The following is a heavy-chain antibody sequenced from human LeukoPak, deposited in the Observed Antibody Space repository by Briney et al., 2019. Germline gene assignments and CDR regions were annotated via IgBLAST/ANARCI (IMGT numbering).Heavy chain of an antibody. D-gene: IGHD3-22*01. CDR1: GFTFSSYA. Sequence: GGSLRLSCAASGFTFSSYAMSWVRQAPGKGLEWVSAIGGSDGSTYYADSVKGRFTISRDNSKNTLYLQMNSLRAEDTAVYYCAKGDSSGYPYYFDYWGQGTLVTVSS. J-gene: IGHJ4*02. CDR2: IGGSDGST. V-gene: IGHV3-23*01. CDR3: AKGDSSGYPYYFDY.